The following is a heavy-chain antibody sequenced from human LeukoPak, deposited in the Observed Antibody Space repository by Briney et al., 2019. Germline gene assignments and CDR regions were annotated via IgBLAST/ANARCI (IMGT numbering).Heavy chain of an antibody. V-gene: IGHV3-23*01. CDR3: AKEDYSAPLDY. J-gene: IGHJ4*02. CDR1: GLTYSSYA. CDR2: INGSGGST. D-gene: IGHD2-15*01. Sequence: GWSLRLSCAATGLTYSSYAMSWVRQAPGRGLDWVGAINGSGGSTYYADSVKGRFTISRDNSKNTLYLQMNSLRAEDTAVYYCAKEDYSAPLDYWGQGALVTVSS.